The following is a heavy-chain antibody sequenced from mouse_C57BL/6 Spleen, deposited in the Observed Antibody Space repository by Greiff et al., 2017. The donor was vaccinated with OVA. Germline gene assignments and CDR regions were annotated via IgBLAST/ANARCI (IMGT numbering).Heavy chain of an antibody. Sequence: QVQLQQPGAELVKPGASVKLSCKASGYTFTSYWMHWVKQRPGQGLEWIGMIHPNSGSTNYNEKFKSKATLTVDKSSSPTYMQLSSLTSEDSAVYASARDGYSYWYFDVWGTGTTVTVSS. J-gene: IGHJ1*03. CDR2: IHPNSGST. CDR1: GYTFTSYW. V-gene: IGHV1-64*01. D-gene: IGHD2-3*01. CDR3: ARDGYSYWYFDV.